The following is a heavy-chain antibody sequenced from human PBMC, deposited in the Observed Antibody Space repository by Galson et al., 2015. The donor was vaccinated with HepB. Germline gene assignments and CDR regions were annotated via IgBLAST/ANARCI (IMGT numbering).Heavy chain of an antibody. CDR1: GGSISSGDYY. J-gene: IGHJ4*02. CDR3: ARNYDSSGYYYFDY. D-gene: IGHD3-22*01. Sequence: TLSLTCTVSGGSISSGDYYWSWIRQPPGKGLEWIGYIYYSGSTYYNPSLKSRVTISVDTSKNQFSLKLSSVTAADTAVYYCARNYDSSGYYYFDYWGQGTLVTVSS. V-gene: IGHV4-30-4*01. CDR2: IYYSGST.